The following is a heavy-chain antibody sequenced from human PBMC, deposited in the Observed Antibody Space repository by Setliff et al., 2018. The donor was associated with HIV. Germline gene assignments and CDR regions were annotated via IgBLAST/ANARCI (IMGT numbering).Heavy chain of an antibody. D-gene: IGHD3-22*01. Sequence: SETLSLTCTVSGGSFTSRSYYWGWIRQPPGKGLEWIGSIFYSGITYYNPALKSRVTISVDTPKNQFSLKLSSVTAADTAVYYCARFNALLGSSTYYDYWGPGLLVTVSS. CDR2: IFYSGIT. CDR3: ARFNALLGSSTYYDY. J-gene: IGHJ4*02. CDR1: GGSFTSRSYY. V-gene: IGHV4-39*01.